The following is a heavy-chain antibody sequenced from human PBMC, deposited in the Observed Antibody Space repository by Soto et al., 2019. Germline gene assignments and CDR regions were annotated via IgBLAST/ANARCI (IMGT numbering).Heavy chain of an antibody. Sequence: QVQLVESGGGVVQPGRSLRLSCAASGFTFSSSTIHWVRQAPGKGLEWVGFMSFDGSNTYYADSVKGRFTISRDNSKNTLSLQINSLRPEDTAVYYCAREAGRLQLLLGDFDYWGQGTLVTVSS. CDR1: GFTFSSST. V-gene: IGHV3-30-3*01. J-gene: IGHJ4*02. CDR2: MSFDGSNT. CDR3: AREAGRLQLLLGDFDY. D-gene: IGHD5-12*01.